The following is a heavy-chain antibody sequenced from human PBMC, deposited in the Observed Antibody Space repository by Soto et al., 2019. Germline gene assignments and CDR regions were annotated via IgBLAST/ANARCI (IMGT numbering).Heavy chain of an antibody. CDR3: SAFPQSTRGSFDY. Sequence: SGKVSCTASGVTFTSSAVQCVRHAREQRLEWIGCIVVGSGNTNYARKFQERVTITRDMYTSTAYMELSSMRSEDTAVYYCSAFPQSTRGSFDYWAQGTLVTVSS. D-gene: IGHD3-10*01. J-gene: IGHJ4*02. CDR2: IVVGSGNT. CDR1: GVTFTSSA. V-gene: IGHV1-58*01.